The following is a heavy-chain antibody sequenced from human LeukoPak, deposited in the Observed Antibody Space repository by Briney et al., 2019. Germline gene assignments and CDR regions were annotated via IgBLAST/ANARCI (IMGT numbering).Heavy chain of an antibody. CDR3: ARLSGITMIVVVMSDAFDI. D-gene: IGHD3-22*01. CDR1: GGSISSSSYY. Sequence: SETLSLTCTVSGGSISSSSYYWGWIRHPPEKGLEWIGSIYYSGSTYYNPSLKSRVTISVDTSQNHFSLKLSSVTAADTAVYYCARLSGITMIVVVMSDAFDIWGQGTMVTVSS. J-gene: IGHJ3*02. CDR2: IYYSGST. V-gene: IGHV4-39*02.